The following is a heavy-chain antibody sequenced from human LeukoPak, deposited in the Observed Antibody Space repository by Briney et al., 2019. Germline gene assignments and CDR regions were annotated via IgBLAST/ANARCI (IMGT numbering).Heavy chain of an antibody. Sequence: GWISAYNGNTNYAQKLQGRVTMTTDTSTSTAYMELRSLRSDDTAVYYCARGSGPSSPLDYWGQGTLVTVSS. D-gene: IGHD6-19*01. V-gene: IGHV1-18*01. CDR2: ISAYNGNT. CDR3: ARGSGPSSPLDY. J-gene: IGHJ4*02.